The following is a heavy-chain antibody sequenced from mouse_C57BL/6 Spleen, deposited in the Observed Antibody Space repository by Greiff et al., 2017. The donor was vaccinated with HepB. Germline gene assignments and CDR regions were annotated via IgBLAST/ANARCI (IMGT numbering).Heavy chain of an antibody. CDR3: ASAYDHDGEFAY. J-gene: IGHJ3*01. V-gene: IGHV3-6*01. CDR1: GYSITSGYY. Sequence: EVKLVESGPGLVKPSQSLSLTCSVTGYSITSGYYWNWIRQFPGNKLEWMGYISYDGSNNYNPSLKNRISITRDTSKNQFFLKLNSVTTEDTATYYCASAYDHDGEFAYWGQGTLVTVSA. D-gene: IGHD2-4*01. CDR2: ISYDGSN.